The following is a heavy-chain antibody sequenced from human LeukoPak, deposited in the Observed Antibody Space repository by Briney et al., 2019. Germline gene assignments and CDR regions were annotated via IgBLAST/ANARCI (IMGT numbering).Heavy chain of an antibody. V-gene: IGHV3-11*01. CDR2: ISSSGSTI. CDR3: ARAQRGMYYYDSSGYTLDY. CDR1: GFTFSDYY. Sequence: GGSLRLSCAASGFTFSDYYMSWIRQAPGKGLEWVSYISSSGSTIYYADSVKGRFTISRDNAKNSLYLQMNSLRAEDTAVYYCARAQRGMYYYDSSGYTLDYWGRGTLVTVSS. J-gene: IGHJ4*02. D-gene: IGHD3-22*01.